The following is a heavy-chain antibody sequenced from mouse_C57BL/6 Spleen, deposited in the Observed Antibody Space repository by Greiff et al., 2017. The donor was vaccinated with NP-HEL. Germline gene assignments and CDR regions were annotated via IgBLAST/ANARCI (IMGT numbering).Heavy chain of an antibody. CDR3: ARGAYSSATDY. CDR2: IDPSDSYT. J-gene: IGHJ4*01. V-gene: IGHV1-69*01. D-gene: IGHD2-10*01. CDR1: GYTFTSYW. Sequence: QVQLQQPGAELVMPGASVKLSCKASGYTFTSYWMHWVKQRPGQGLEWIGEIDPSDSYTNYNQKFKGKSTLTVDKSSSTAYMQLSSLTSEDSAVYYCARGAYSSATDYWGQGTSVTVSS.